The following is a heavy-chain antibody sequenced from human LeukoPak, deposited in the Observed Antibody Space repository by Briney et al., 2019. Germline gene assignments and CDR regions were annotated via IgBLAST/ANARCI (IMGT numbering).Heavy chain of an antibody. CDR1: GFTFSNYG. CDR3: VKERLRYFDY. V-gene: IGHV3-43*01. CDR2: ITWNGGST. Sequence: PGGSLRLSCAASGFTFSNYGMSWVRQAPGKGLDWVSLITWNGGSTFYADSVKGRFSISRDNNKNSLNLQMNSLATEDSALYYCVKERLRYFDYWGQGTLVTVSS. J-gene: IGHJ4*02.